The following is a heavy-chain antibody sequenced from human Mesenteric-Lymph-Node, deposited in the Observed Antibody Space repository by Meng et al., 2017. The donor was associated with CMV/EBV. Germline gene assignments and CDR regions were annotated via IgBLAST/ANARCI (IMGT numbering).Heavy chain of an antibody. V-gene: IGHV4-39*07. CDR2: MYYSGST. CDR1: GGSISSSAYY. Sequence: SETLSLTCTVSGGSISSSAYYWGWIRQPPGKGLEWIGSMYYSGSTYYNPSLKSRVTISLDTSKNQLSLKLSSVTAADTAVYYCARDPTITTSNAFDYWGQGTLVTVSS. CDR3: ARDPTITTSNAFDY. J-gene: IGHJ4*02. D-gene: IGHD3-3*01.